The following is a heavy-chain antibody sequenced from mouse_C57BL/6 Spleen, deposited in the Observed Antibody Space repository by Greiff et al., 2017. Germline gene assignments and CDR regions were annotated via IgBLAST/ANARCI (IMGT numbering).Heavy chain of an antibody. CDR3: ARSNYYGRMDY. D-gene: IGHD1-1*01. V-gene: IGHV1-82*01. CDR1: GYAFSSSW. Sequence: QVQLQQSGPELVKPGASVKISCKASGYAFSSSWMNWVKQRPGKGLEWIGRIYPGDGDTNYNGKFKGKATLTADKSYSTAYMQLSSLTSEDTAVNFCARSNYYGRMDYWGQGTSITVSS. J-gene: IGHJ4*01. CDR2: IYPGDGDT.